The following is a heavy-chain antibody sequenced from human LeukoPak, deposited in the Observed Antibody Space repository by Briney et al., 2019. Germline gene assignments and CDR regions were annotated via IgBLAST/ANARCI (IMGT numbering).Heavy chain of an antibody. Sequence: SVKVSCKASGGTYSRYAISWVRQAPGQGLEWMGRIIPIFGTANYAQKFQGRVTITTDESTSTAYMELSSLRSEDTAVYYCARTPLTCSGGSCWFDPWGQGTLVTVSS. D-gene: IGHD2-15*01. J-gene: IGHJ5*02. V-gene: IGHV1-69*05. CDR3: ARTPLTCSGGSCWFDP. CDR2: IIPIFGTA. CDR1: GGTYSRYA.